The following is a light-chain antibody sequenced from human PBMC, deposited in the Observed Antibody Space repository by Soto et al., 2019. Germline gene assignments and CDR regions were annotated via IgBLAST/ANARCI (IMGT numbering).Light chain of an antibody. Sequence: EIVLTQSPATLSLSPGQSATLSCRASQSVSRYLAWYQQKPGQAPRLLIYGASNKATGIPDRFSGSGSGTDFTLTISRLEPEDFAVYYCQQYGSSPITFGQGTRLEIK. CDR2: GAS. V-gene: IGKV3-20*01. CDR1: QSVSRY. CDR3: QQYGSSPIT. J-gene: IGKJ5*01.